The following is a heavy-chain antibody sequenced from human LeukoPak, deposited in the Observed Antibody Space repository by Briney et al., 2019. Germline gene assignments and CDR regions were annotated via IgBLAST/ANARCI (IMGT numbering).Heavy chain of an antibody. CDR2: IKQDGSEK. V-gene: IGHV3-7*01. CDR3: AREGRKDYGDFFDY. CDR1: GFTFSSYW. J-gene: IGHJ4*02. Sequence: GGSLRLSCAASGFTFSSYWMSWVRQAPGKGLEWVANIKQDGSEKYYVDSVKGRFTISRDNAKNSLYLQMNSLRAEDTAVYYCAREGRKDYGDFFDYWGQGTLVTVSS. D-gene: IGHD4-17*01.